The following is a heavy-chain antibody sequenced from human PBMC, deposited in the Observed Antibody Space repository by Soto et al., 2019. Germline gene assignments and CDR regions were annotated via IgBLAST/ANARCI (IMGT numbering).Heavy chain of an antibody. CDR3: ANYPAAIFGVVIPRFQH. J-gene: IGHJ1*01. Sequence: EVQLLESGGGLVQPGGSLRLSCAASGFTFSSYAMSWVRQAPGKGLEWVSAISGSGGSTYYADSVKGRFTISRDNPKNTLYLQMNSLRAEDTAVYYCANYPAAIFGVVIPRFQHWGQGTLVTVSS. D-gene: IGHD3-3*01. CDR2: ISGSGGST. CDR1: GFTFSSYA. V-gene: IGHV3-23*01.